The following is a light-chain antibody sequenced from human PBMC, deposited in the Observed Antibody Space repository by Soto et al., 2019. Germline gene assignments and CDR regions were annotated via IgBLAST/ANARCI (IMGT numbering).Light chain of an antibody. J-gene: IGKJ1*01. CDR3: QHYYNYLWT. V-gene: IGKV1-8*01. CDR2: AAS. CDR1: QDIHNY. Sequence: AVLLTQSPSSFSASTGDRATITCRASQDIHNYLAWYQQVPGKAPKLLLYAASILQTGVPSRFSGSGSGTDFTLTIDGLQSEDFAPYFCQHYYNYLWTFGQGTTVE.